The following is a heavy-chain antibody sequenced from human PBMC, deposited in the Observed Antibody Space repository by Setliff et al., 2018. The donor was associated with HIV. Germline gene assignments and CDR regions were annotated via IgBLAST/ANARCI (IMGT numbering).Heavy chain of an antibody. J-gene: IGHJ4*02. V-gene: IGHV4-38-2*02. D-gene: IGHD3-22*01. Sequence: SETLSLTCTVSGYSVNSDYLWCWIRQPPGKGLEWIGSVYHSGSTYYNPSLKGRVTMFFDTSEDHFSLRLSSVTAADTAVYYCASRWGSYYDTNGHPFDYWGQGTLVTVSS. CDR2: VYHSGST. CDR1: GYSVNSDYL. CDR3: ASRWGSYYDTNGHPFDY.